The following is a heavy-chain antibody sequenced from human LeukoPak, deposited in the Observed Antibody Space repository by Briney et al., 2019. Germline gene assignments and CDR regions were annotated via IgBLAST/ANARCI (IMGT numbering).Heavy chain of an antibody. D-gene: IGHD4-11*01. Sequence: GGSLRLSCAVSGFTFSSYAMSWVRQAPGKGLEWVGRIKSKTDGGTTDYAAPVKGRFTISRDDSKNTLYLQMNSLKTEDTAVYYCTTRTTLGDYWGQGTLVTVSS. V-gene: IGHV3-15*01. J-gene: IGHJ4*02. CDR1: GFTFSSYA. CDR2: IKSKTDGGTT. CDR3: TTRTTLGDY.